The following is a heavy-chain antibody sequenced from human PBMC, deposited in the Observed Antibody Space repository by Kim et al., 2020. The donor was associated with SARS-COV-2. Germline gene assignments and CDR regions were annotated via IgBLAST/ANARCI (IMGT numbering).Heavy chain of an antibody. Sequence: SETLSLTCTVSGGSISSSSYYWGWIRQPPGKGLEWIGSIYYSGSTYYNPSLKSRVIISVDTSKNQFSLKLSSVTAADTAVYYCARTLGYCSSTSCYEGNWFDPWGQGTLVTVSS. J-gene: IGHJ5*02. CDR3: ARTLGYCSSTSCYEGNWFDP. D-gene: IGHD2-2*01. CDR2: IYYSGST. CDR1: GGSISSSSYY. V-gene: IGHV4-39*01.